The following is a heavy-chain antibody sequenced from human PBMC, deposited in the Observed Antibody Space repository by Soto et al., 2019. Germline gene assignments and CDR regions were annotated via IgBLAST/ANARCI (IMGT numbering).Heavy chain of an antibody. V-gene: IGHV3-48*02. D-gene: IGHD3-22*01. CDR2: ISSSGSTT. Sequence: EVQLVESGGGLVQPGGSLRLSCGASGFTFSNFHMNWVRQAPGKGLEWVSYISSSGSTTYYADSVKGRFTISRDNARNSLFLQMSSLRDEDTAVYYCARDALDYDTTGYHSDYWGQGTLVTVSS. CDR3: ARDALDYDTTGYHSDY. J-gene: IGHJ4*02. CDR1: GFTFSNFH.